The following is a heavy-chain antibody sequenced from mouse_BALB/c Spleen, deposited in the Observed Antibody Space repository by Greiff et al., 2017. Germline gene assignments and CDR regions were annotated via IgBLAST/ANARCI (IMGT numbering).Heavy chain of an antibody. CDR3: ARGDYYGSRGFDY. V-gene: IGHV3-2*02. J-gene: IGHJ2*01. CDR1: GYSITSDYA. CDR2: ISYSGST. D-gene: IGHD1-1*01. Sequence: EVQLQESGPGLVKPSQSLSLTCTVTGYSITSDYAWNWIRQFPGNKLEWMGYISYSGSTSYNPSLKSRISITRDTSKNQFFLQLNSVTTEDTATYYCARGDYYGSRGFDYWGQGTTLTVSS.